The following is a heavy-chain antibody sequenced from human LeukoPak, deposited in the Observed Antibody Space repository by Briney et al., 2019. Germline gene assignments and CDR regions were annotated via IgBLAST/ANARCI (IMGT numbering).Heavy chain of an antibody. Sequence: PGGSLKLSCAASGFIFDEYGMSWVRQAPGKGLEWVAGTSLNGGATGYADSVKGRFTISRDNAKNSLYLQMNSLRAEDTALYYCVRSITMFQYWGQGTLVTVSS. J-gene: IGHJ1*01. CDR1: GFIFDEYG. CDR2: TSLNGGAT. V-gene: IGHV3-20*04. D-gene: IGHD3-10*02. CDR3: VRSITMFQY.